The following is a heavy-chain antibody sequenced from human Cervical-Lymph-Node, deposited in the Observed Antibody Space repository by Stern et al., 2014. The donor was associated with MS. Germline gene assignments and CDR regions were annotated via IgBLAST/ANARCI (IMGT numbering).Heavy chain of an antibody. Sequence: VQLVETGAEVKKPGASVKVSCKASGYTFTSYGISWVRQAPGQGLEWKGWIISYYVNTNYAQMLQGRFIMPTDTSTSTAYMELRSLRSDDTAVYYCARVLLGSENAFDIWGQGTMVTVSS. V-gene: IGHV1-18*01. CDR1: GYTFTSYG. CDR2: IISYYVNT. D-gene: IGHD2-15*01. J-gene: IGHJ3*02. CDR3: ARVLLGSENAFDI.